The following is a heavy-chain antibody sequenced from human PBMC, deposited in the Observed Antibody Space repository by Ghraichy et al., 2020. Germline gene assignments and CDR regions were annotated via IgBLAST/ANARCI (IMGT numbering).Heavy chain of an antibody. CDR3: ARGGWEFDY. J-gene: IGHJ4*02. Sequence: GGSLRLSCAASGFTFSNSWMTWVRRAPGKGLEWVAGIMQDGSAKHYVDSVKGRFTISRDNAKDSLYLQMNSLRAEDTAVYYCARGGWEFDYWGQGTLLTVSS. V-gene: IGHV3-7*03. D-gene: IGHD1-26*01. CDR1: GFTFSNSW. CDR2: IMQDGSAK.